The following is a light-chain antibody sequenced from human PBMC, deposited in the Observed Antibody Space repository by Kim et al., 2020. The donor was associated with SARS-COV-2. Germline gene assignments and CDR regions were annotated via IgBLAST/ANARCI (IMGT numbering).Light chain of an antibody. Sequence: PRERTTLPCRAGPVVGSSYFAWYQPKRGQAPRLLISGASSRATGIPDRFSCSGFGLGFTFTISRVEREELAVYCCHQYGSSAPRTFGERTTVDIK. CDR1: PVVGSSY. V-gene: IGKV3-20*01. J-gene: IGKJ1*01. CDR3: HQYGSSAPRT. CDR2: GAS.